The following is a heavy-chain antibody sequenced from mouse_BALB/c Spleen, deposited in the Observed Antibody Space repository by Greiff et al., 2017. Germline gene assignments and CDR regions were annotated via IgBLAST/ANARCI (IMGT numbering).Heavy chain of an antibody. CDR3: ARYVTTATKYFDY. J-gene: IGHJ2*01. CDR2: IDPSDSYT. Sequence: QVQLQQPGAELVKPGASVKLSCKASGYTFTSYWMHWVKQRPGQGLEWIGEIDPSDSYTNYNQKFKGKATLTVDKSSSTAYMQLSSLTSEDSEVYYCARYVTTATKYFDYWGQGTTLTVSS. CDR1: GYTFTSYW. V-gene: IGHV1-69*02. D-gene: IGHD1-2*01.